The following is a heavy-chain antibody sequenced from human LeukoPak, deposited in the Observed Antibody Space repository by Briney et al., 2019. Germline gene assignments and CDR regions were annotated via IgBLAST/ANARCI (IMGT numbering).Heavy chain of an antibody. V-gene: IGHV3-33*01. J-gene: IGHJ5*02. Sequence: GRSLRLSCAASGFTFSSYGMHWVRQAPGKGLEWVAVIWYDGSNKYYADSVKGRFTISRDNSKNTLYLQMNSPRAEDTAVYYCARDRDYYDSSGYSSWGQGTLVTVSS. CDR3: ARDRDYYDSSGYSS. CDR1: GFTFSSYG. CDR2: IWYDGSNK. D-gene: IGHD3-22*01.